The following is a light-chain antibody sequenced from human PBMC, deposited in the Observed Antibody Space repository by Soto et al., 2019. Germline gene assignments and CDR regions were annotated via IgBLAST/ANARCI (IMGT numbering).Light chain of an antibody. CDR1: RSDVGGYNF. Sequence: QSALTQPASVSGSPGQSITISCTGTRSDVGGYNFVSWYQQHPGKAPKLMIYDVSNRPSGVSNRFSGSKSGNTASLTISGLQAEDEADYYCSLYTSSSTPWVFGGGTKLTVL. J-gene: IGLJ3*02. V-gene: IGLV2-14*01. CDR2: DVS. CDR3: SLYTSSSTPWV.